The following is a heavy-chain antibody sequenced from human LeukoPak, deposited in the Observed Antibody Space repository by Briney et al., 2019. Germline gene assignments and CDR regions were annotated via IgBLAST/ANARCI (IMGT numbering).Heavy chain of an antibody. D-gene: IGHD4-17*01. Sequence: ASVKVSCKASGYTFTSYDIDWVRQATGQGLEWMGWMNPNSGNTGYAQKFQGRVTMTRNTSISTAYMGLSSLRSEDTAVYYCARIHGEDRDYWGQGTLVTVSS. CDR1: GYTFTSYD. CDR3: ARIHGEDRDY. V-gene: IGHV1-8*01. CDR2: MNPNSGNT. J-gene: IGHJ4*02.